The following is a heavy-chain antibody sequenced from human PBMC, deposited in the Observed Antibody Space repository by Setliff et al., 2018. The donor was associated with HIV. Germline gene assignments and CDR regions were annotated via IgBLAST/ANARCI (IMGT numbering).Heavy chain of an antibody. V-gene: IGHV4-4*02. J-gene: IGHJ6*03. D-gene: IGHD3-16*01. Sequence: SETLSLTCTVSGDSIDSPHCWNWVRQAPGKGLEWIGDISPTGITNYSPSLESRVSISVDTSRSQFSLTVRSLTAADTAVYYCARGQFVSPGPRTHYMDLWAKGTSVTVSS. CDR1: GDSIDSPHC. CDR3: ARGQFVSPGPRTHYMDL. CDR2: ISPTGIT.